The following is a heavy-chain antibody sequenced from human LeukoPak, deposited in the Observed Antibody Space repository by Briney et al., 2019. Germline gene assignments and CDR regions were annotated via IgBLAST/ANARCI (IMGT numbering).Heavy chain of an antibody. D-gene: IGHD5-18*01. J-gene: IGHJ4*02. CDR1: GYTFTSYY. V-gene: IGHV1-24*01. Sequence: GASVKVSCKASGYTFTSYYMHWVRQAPGKGLEWMGGFDPEDGETIYAQKFQGRVTMTEDTSTDTAYMELSSLRSEDTAVYYCATAVDTAMVANDYWGQGTLVTVSS. CDR2: FDPEDGET. CDR3: ATAVDTAMVANDY.